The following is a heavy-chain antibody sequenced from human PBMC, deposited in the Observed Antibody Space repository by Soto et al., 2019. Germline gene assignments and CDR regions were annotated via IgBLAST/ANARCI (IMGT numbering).Heavy chain of an antibody. CDR1: GFTFSSYG. CDR3: AKDQRGSNYGYFQY. V-gene: IGHV3-30*18. Sequence: QVQLVESGGGVVQPGRSLRLSCAASGFTFSSYGMHWVRQAPGKGLEWVTLISSDGNKKYYGDSVQGRFTISRDNSKNTLYLEMDSLRPEDTAIYYCAKDQRGSNYGYFQYWGQGTLLTVSS. J-gene: IGHJ1*01. D-gene: IGHD4-4*01. CDR2: ISSDGNKK.